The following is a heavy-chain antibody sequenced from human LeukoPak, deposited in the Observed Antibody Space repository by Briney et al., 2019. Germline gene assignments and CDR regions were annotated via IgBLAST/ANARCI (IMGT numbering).Heavy chain of an antibody. CDR3: ARGFWDSGSYLGMDV. J-gene: IGHJ6*02. CDR1: GDSISSYY. Sequence: LETLSLTCNVSGDSISSYYRDWIRQPPGQGLEWIGYINDSESTNYNPSLKSRVTISVDTSKNQFSLRLGSVTAADTALYYCARGFWDSGSYLGMDVWGQGTTVIVS. D-gene: IGHD1-26*01. V-gene: IGHV4-59*01. CDR2: INDSEST.